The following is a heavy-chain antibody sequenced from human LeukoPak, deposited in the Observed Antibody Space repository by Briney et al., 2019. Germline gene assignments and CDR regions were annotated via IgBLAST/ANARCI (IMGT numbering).Heavy chain of an antibody. V-gene: IGHV4-39*01. D-gene: IGHD6-13*01. CDR2: IYYSGST. J-gene: IGHJ4*02. Sequence: SETLSLTCTVSGGSISSSCYNWGWIRQPPGKGLEWIGSIYYSGSTYYNPSLRSRVTISVDTSKNQFSLKLSSVTAADTAVYYCARMQQLVFGYWGQGTLVTVSS. CDR3: ARMQQLVFGY. CDR1: GGSISSSCYN.